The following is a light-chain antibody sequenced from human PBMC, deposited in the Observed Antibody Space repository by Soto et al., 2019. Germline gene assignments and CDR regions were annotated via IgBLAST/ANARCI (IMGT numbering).Light chain of an antibody. V-gene: IGLV5-45*03. CDR3: MIWHSSTWV. J-gene: IGLJ3*02. CDR2: YKSDSDK. CDR1: SGLNVGTYN. Sequence: QPVLTQPSSLSASPGASASLTCTLRSGLNVGTYNIYWYQRKPGSPPQYLLRYKSDSDKQQGSGVPSRFTGSKDASANAGILLISGLQSEDEADYYCMIWHSSTWVFGGGTKVTVL.